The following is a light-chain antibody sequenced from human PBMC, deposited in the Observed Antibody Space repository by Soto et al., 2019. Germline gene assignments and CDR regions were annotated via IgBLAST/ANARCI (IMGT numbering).Light chain of an antibody. CDR3: TAYTSRNTYV. J-gene: IGLJ1*01. CDR2: EVN. V-gene: IGLV2-14*01. Sequence: QSALTQPASVSASPGQSITISFTGTSSDVGGYNYVSWYQQHPGKAPKLIIYEVNNRPSGVSNRFSGSKSGDTASLTSSGLQPEDEADYYCTAYTSRNTYVFGSGTKLAVL. CDR1: SSDVGGYNY.